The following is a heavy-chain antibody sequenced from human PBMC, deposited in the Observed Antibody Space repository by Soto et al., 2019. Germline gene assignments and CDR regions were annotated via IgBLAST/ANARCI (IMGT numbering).Heavy chain of an antibody. CDR2: ISYDGSNK. CDR1: GFTFSSYG. CDR3: AREAGSGWTFDY. Sequence: GGSLRLSCAASGFTFSSYGMHWVRQAPGKGLEWVAVISYDGSNKYYADSVKGRFTISRDNSKNTLYLQMNSLRAEDTAVYYCAREAGSGWTFDYWGQGTLVTVSS. D-gene: IGHD6-19*01. V-gene: IGHV3-30*03. J-gene: IGHJ4*02.